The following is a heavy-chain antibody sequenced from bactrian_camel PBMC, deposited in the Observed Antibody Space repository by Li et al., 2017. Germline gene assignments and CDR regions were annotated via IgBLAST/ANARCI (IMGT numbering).Heavy chain of an antibody. V-gene: IGHV3S40*01. D-gene: IGHD2*01. CDR1: EFTFSAYA. Sequence: VQLVESGGNMVQSGGSLRLSCAGSEFTFSAYAMNWFRQAPGKEREGVARIATGSGNTYYADSVKGRFTISQDNAKNTVFLQLNSLRTEDTAKYYCTPGVYWGQGTQVTVS. J-gene: IGHJ4*01. CDR3: TPGVY. CDR2: IATGSGNT.